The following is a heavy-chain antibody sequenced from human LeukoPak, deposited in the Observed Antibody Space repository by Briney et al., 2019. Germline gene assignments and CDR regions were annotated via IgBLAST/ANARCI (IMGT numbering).Heavy chain of an antibody. D-gene: IGHD4/OR15-4a*01. J-gene: IGHJ4*02. V-gene: IGHV3-30-3*01. Sequence: GRSLRLSCAASGFTFSSFAMHWVRQAPGKGLEWVAVFALDAYREYHADSVKGRFTISRDNSKNTLYLQMNSLRAEDTAVYYCARDFSGASRIDYWGQGTLVTVSS. CDR3: ARDFSGASRIDY. CDR2: FALDAYRE. CDR1: GFTFSSFA.